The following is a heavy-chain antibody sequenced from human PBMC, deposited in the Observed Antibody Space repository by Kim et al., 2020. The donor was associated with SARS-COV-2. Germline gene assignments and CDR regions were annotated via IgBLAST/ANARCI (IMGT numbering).Heavy chain of an antibody. CDR1: GFTFSSYG. CDR3: AKTHYYDSPSTIYYYYGMDV. V-gene: IGHV3-30*18. CDR2: ISYDGSNK. Sequence: GGSLRLSCAASGFTFSSYGMHWVRQAPGKGLEWEAVISYDGSNKYYADSVKGRFTISRDNSKNTLYLQMNSLRAEDTAVYYCAKTHYYDSPSTIYYYYGMDVWGQGTTVTVSS. D-gene: IGHD3-22*01. J-gene: IGHJ6*02.